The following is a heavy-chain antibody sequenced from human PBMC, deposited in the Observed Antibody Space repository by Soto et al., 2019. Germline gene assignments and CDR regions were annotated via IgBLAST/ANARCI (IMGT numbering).Heavy chain of an antibody. CDR2: IYHSGRT. V-gene: IGHV4-4*02. Sequence: QVQVQESGPGLVKPSGTLSLTCVVSGGSISTDNWWSWVRQPPGKGLEWIGGIYHSGRTNYSPSLKSRVSISADTSKNQLSLQMTSVTAADTAVYYCARDQDSGWGLDSWGQGILVTVSS. CDR3: ARDQDSGWGLDS. J-gene: IGHJ4*02. D-gene: IGHD6-19*01. CDR1: GGSISTDNW.